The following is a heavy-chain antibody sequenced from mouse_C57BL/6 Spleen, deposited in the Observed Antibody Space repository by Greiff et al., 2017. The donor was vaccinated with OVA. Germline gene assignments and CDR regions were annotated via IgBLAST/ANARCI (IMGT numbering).Heavy chain of an antibody. CDR2: IHPNVGST. Sequence: QVQLQQPGAELVKPGASVKLSCKASGYTFTSYWMHWVKQRPGQGLEWIGMIHPNVGSTHYNEKFKSKATLTVDKSSSTAYMQLSSLTSEDSAVYYCARGGAITTVVGDWYFDVWGTGTTVTVSS. J-gene: IGHJ1*03. CDR1: GYTFTSYW. V-gene: IGHV1-64*01. CDR3: ARGGAITTVVGDWYFDV. D-gene: IGHD1-1*01.